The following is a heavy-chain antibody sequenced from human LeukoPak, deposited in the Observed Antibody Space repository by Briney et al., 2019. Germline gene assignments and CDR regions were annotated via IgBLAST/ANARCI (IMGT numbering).Heavy chain of an antibody. D-gene: IGHD1-7*01. Sequence: SQTLSLTCTVYGGSISSGDYYWSWNRQPPGKGLEWIGYIYYSGSTYYNPSLKSQVTISVDTSKSQFSLKLSSMTAADTAVYYCARATLNLYYFDYWARERWSPSPQ. CDR3: ARATLNLYYFDY. CDR2: IYYSGST. CDR1: GGSISSGDYY. J-gene: IGHJ4*02. V-gene: IGHV4-30-4*08.